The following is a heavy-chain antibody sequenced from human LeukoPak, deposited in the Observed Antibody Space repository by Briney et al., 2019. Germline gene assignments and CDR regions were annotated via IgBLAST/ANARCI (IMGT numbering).Heavy chain of an antibody. J-gene: IGHJ4*02. CDR3: ARDRGSSGRLGRFDN. Sequence: GGSLRLSCAASGFTISTYWMTWVRQAPGKGLEWVANIKQDGSEKYYVDSVKGRFTISRDNAKKLLYLQMNSLRVEDTAVYYCARDRGSSGRLGRFDNWGQGTLVTVSP. V-gene: IGHV3-7*01. CDR2: IKQDGSEK. CDR1: GFTISTYW. D-gene: IGHD6-19*01.